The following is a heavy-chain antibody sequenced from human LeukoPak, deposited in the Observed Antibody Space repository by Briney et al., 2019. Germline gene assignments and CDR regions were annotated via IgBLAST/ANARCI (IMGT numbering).Heavy chain of an antibody. D-gene: IGHD1-26*01. J-gene: IGHJ4*02. CDR3: ARHRGDSGSYFASYYFDF. Sequence: SSETLSLTCTVSGGSISSSSYYWGWIRQPPGKGLEWIGTNYYSGSTDYNPSLKSRVTISVDTSKNQFSLKLSSVTAADTAVYYCARHRGDSGSYFASYYFDFWGQGTLVTVSS. CDR1: GGSISSSSYY. V-gene: IGHV4-39*01. CDR2: NYYSGST.